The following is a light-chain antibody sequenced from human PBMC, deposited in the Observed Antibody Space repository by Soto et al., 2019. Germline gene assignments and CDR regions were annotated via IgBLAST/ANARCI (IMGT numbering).Light chain of an antibody. CDR1: SSDVGGHDY. Sequence: QSALTQPASVSGSPGQSITISCSGTSSDVGGHDYVSWYQQHPGKAPKLTIFQVSRRPSGVSNRFSASKSGNTASLTISGLQAEDEAEYFCFSHSDSNPVYGFGSGTKVTVL. V-gene: IGLV2-14*03. J-gene: IGLJ1*01. CDR3: FSHSDSNPVYG. CDR2: QVS.